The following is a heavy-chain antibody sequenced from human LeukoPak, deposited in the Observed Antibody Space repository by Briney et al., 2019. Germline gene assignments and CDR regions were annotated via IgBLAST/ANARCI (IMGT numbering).Heavy chain of an antibody. CDR2: ISYDGSNK. D-gene: IGHD6-13*01. CDR3: AKGSSSWYNYFDY. J-gene: IGHJ4*02. CDR1: GFTFSSYG. Sequence: GGSLRLSCAASGFTFSSYGMHWVRQAPGKGLEWVAVISYDGSNKYYADSVKGRFTISRDNSKNTLYLQMNSLRAEGTAVYYCAKGSSSWYNYFDYWGQGTLVTVSS. V-gene: IGHV3-30*18.